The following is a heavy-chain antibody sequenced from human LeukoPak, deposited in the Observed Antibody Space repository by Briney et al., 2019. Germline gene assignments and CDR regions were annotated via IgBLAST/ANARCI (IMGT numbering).Heavy chain of an antibody. V-gene: IGHV3-30-3*02. CDR2: ISYDGSSK. J-gene: IGHJ4*02. Sequence: PGGSLRLSCAASGFTFSSYAMHWVRQAPGKGLEWVALISYDGSSKYYADSVKGRFTISRDSSKNTLYVQMNSLRPEDTAVYYCAKEYCGGGSCYEDYFDDWGQGTLVTVSS. CDR1: GFTFSSYA. D-gene: IGHD2-15*01. CDR3: AKEYCGGGSCYEDYFDD.